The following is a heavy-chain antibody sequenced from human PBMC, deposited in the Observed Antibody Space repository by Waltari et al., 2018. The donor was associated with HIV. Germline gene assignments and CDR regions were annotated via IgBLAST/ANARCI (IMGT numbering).Heavy chain of an antibody. CDR1: GFTFSSYA. CDR2: ISSSSTTI. Sequence: EVQLVESGGGLVQPGGSLRLSCAASGFTFSSYAMNWVRQAPGKGQGLVSYISSSSTTINYADSVKGRFTISRDNAKNLLYLQMSSLRAEDTAVYFCARERFGSSYFGYWGQGTLVTVSS. D-gene: IGHD6-6*01. CDR3: ARERFGSSYFGY. J-gene: IGHJ4*02. V-gene: IGHV3-48*04.